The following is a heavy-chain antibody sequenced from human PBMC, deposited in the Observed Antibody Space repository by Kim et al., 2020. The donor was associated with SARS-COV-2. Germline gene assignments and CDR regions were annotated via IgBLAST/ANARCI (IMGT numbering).Heavy chain of an antibody. Sequence: SETLSLTCTVSGGSISSSSYYWGWIRQPPGKGLEWIGSIYYSGTTYNNPSLKNRVTISVDTSKNQFSLRLSSVTAADTAVYYCGRHNEGNSHVDYWGQGT. CDR3: GRHNEGNSHVDY. J-gene: IGHJ4*02. CDR1: GGSISSSSYY. CDR2: IYYSGTT. V-gene: IGHV4-39*01. D-gene: IGHD4-4*01.